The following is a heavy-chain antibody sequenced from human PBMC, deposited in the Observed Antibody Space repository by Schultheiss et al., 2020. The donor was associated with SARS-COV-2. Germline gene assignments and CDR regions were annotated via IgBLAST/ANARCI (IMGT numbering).Heavy chain of an antibody. CDR2: ISGSGGST. CDR1: GFTFSSYA. J-gene: IGHJ5*02. CDR3: AKAPSIGWDWFDP. V-gene: IGHV3-23*01. D-gene: IGHD6-19*01. Sequence: GGSLRLSCAASGFTFSSYAMSWVRQAPGKGLEWVSAISGSGGSTYYADSVKGRFTISRDNSKKTMYLQMNSLRGEDTAVYYCAKAPSIGWDWFDPWGQGTLVTVSS.